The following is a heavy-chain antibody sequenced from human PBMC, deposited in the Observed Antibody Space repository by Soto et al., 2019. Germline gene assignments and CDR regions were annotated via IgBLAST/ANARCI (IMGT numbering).Heavy chain of an antibody. Sequence: EVQLLESGGGLVQPGGSLRLSCAASGFTFSSDAMSWVRQAPGKGLEWVSAISGSGGSTYYADSVKGRFTISRDNSKNTLYRQMNSLRAEDTAVYYCAKSGRDYGDYRTGYFDLWGRGTLVTVSS. CDR3: AKSGRDYGDYRTGYFDL. CDR2: ISGSGGST. V-gene: IGHV3-23*01. J-gene: IGHJ2*01. D-gene: IGHD4-17*01. CDR1: GFTFSSDA.